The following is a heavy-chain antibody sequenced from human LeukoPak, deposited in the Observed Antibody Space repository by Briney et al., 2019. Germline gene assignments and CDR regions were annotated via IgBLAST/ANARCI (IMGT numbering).Heavy chain of an antibody. CDR1: GGSISSSSYY. J-gene: IGHJ5*02. CDR3: ARHRYYDILTGPSRGRFDP. V-gene: IGHV4-61*05. Sequence: SETLSLTCTVSGGSISSSSYYWGWIRQPPGKGLEWIGYIYYSGSTNYNPSLKSRVTISVDTSKNQFSLKLSSVTAADTAVYYCARHRYYDILTGPSRGRFDPWGQGTLVTVSS. CDR2: IYYSGST. D-gene: IGHD3-9*01.